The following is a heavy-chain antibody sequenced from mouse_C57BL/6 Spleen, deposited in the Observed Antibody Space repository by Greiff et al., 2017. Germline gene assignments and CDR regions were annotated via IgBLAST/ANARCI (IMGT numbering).Heavy chain of an antibody. Sequence: QVPLQQSGAELMKPGASVKLSCTATGYTFTGYWIEWVKQRPGHGLEWIGEIFPGSGSTNYNQKFKGKATFTADTSSNTAYMQLSSLTTEESAIYYCARASLSRGYFDVWGTGTTVTVSS. V-gene: IGHV1-9*01. D-gene: IGHD1-1*01. CDR2: IFPGSGST. CDR1: GYTFTGYW. CDR3: ARASLSRGYFDV. J-gene: IGHJ1*03.